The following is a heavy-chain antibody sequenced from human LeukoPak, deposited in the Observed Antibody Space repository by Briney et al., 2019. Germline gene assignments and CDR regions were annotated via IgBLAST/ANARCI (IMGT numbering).Heavy chain of an antibody. CDR3: ARDGGRGYCSSTSCYRWFDP. CDR2: IYYSGST. J-gene: IGHJ5*02. CDR1: GGSISSYY. D-gene: IGHD2-2*01. Sequence: SETLSLTCTVSGGSISSYYWSWIRQPPGKGLEWIGYIYYSGSTNYNPSLKSRVTISVDTSKIQFSLKLSSVTAADTAVYYCARDGGRGYCSSTSCYRWFDPWGQGTLVTVSS. V-gene: IGHV4-59*01.